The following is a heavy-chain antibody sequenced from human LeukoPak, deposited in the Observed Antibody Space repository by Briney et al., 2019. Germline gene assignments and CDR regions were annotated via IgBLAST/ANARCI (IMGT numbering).Heavy chain of an antibody. Sequence: GGSLRLSCAASGFTSGTYWMSWVRQAPGEGLEWVANIKQDGSEKYYVDSVRGRFTISRDNAKNSLYLQMNSPRAEDTAVYYCARDRGSSGWYEFDYWGQGTLVTVSS. V-gene: IGHV3-7*01. CDR3: ARDRGSSGWYEFDY. D-gene: IGHD6-19*01. J-gene: IGHJ4*02. CDR1: GFTSGTYW. CDR2: IKQDGSEK.